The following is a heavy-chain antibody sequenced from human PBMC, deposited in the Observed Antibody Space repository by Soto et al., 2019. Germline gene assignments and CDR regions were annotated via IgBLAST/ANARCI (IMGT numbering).Heavy chain of an antibody. V-gene: IGHV3-23*01. D-gene: IGHD2-15*01. J-gene: IGHJ5*01. Sequence: EVQLLESGGGLVQPGGSLRLSCAASGFTFSNYAMNWVRQAPGKGLQWVSGICGSGGTTYYGNSVKGRFTISRDNSENKLYLQMNSLRVEDTAIYYCAKLSGGSCYSVSDSWGQGILVTVSS. CDR3: AKLSGGSCYSVSDS. CDR1: GFTFSNYA. CDR2: ICGSGGTT.